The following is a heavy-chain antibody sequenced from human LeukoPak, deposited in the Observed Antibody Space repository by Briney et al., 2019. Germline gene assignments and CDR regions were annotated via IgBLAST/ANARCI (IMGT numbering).Heavy chain of an antibody. CDR1: GGSISSYY. Sequence: SETLSLTCIVSGGSISSYYWSWIRQPPGKGLEWIGYIYYSGSTNYNPSLKSRVTISVDTSKNQFSLKLSSVTAADTAVYYCARDGGGTFDYWGQGTLVTVSS. V-gene: IGHV4-59*01. J-gene: IGHJ4*02. CDR3: ARDGGGTFDY. CDR2: IYYSGST. D-gene: IGHD1-1*01.